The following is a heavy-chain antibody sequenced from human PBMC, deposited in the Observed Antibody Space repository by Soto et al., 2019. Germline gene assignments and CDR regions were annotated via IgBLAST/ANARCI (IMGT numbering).Heavy chain of an antibody. Sequence: QLQLQESGPGLVKPSETLSLSCSVSGDSIRNRNYYWAWIRQPPGKGLEWLVSRYDAASTFYNPSLMRRVTRSIDTSKKQLSPKVTSVTAAETAVYCCARGIYLGPSGYYLDVWGQGTLVTVSS. CDR1: GDSIRNRNYY. D-gene: IGHD3-22*01. CDR2: RYDAAST. V-gene: IGHV4-39*01. CDR3: ARGIYLGPSGYYLDV. J-gene: IGHJ4*02.